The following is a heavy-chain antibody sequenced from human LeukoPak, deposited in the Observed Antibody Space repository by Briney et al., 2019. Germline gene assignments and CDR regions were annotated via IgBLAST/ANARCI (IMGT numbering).Heavy chain of an antibody. V-gene: IGHV3-21*01. CDR3: ARVRGSNIFDY. CDR1: GFTFSSYS. J-gene: IGHJ4*02. Sequence: GGSLRLSCAASGFTFSSYSMNWVRQAPGKGLEWFSSISSSSSYIYYADSVKGRFTISRDNAKNSLYLQMNSLRAEDTAVYYCARVRGSNIFDYWGQGTLVTVSS. D-gene: IGHD2/OR15-2a*01. CDR2: ISSSSSYI.